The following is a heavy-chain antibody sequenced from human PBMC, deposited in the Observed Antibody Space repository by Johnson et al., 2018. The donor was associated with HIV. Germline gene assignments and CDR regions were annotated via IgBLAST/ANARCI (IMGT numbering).Heavy chain of an antibody. CDR3: ARGRIRMKVVDLRGGGFDI. J-gene: IGHJ3*02. Sequence: QMQLVESGGGVVQPGRSLRLSCAASGLNFSDYSMHWVRQAPGKGLEWVAIISFDGGTKYYADSVKGRFTISRDNSNNTLYLQMNSLRVEDTAVYLCARGRIRMKVVDLRGGGFDIWGQGTKVTVSS. V-gene: IGHV3-30*04. CDR2: ISFDGGTK. D-gene: IGHD3-22*01. CDR1: GLNFSDYS.